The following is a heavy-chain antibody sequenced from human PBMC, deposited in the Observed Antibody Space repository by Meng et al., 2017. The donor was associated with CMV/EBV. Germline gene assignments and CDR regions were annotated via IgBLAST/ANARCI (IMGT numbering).Heavy chain of an antibody. D-gene: IGHD3-22*01. CDR2: ISGYNGVT. V-gene: IGHV1-18*01. J-gene: IGHJ4*02. Sequence: QGQLVQSGPEVNKPGASVKVSCQASGYTFNTFGISWVRQAPGQGLEWMGWISGYNGVTNYAPKMQGKVTMTTDPSTSTAYLELRSLRSDDTAVYFCARDASFYYDSTGYHSAYWGQGTLVTVSS. CDR3: ARDASFYYDSTGYHSAY. CDR1: GYTFNTFG.